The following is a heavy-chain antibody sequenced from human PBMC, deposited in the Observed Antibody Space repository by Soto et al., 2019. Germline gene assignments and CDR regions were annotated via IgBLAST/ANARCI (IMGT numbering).Heavy chain of an antibody. CDR2: IYYSGST. J-gene: IGHJ4*02. CDR3: ASYPPFGYAQRRAFDY. D-gene: IGHD2-2*01. CDR1: GGSVISGSYY. Sequence: SETLSLTCTVSGGSVISGSYYWSWIRQPPGKGLEWIGYIYYSGSTNYNPSLKSRVTISVDTSKNQFSLKLSSVTAADTAVYYCASYPPFGYAQRRAFDYWGQGTLVTVSS. V-gene: IGHV4-61*01.